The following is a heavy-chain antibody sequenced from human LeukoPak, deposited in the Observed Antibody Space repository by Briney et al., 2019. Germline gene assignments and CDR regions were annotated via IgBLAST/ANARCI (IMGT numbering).Heavy chain of an antibody. CDR3: ARPEEHGDYVHDAFDI. Sequence: GESLKISCKASGYRFTSYWIGWVRQMPGKGLEWMGIIYPGDSDTRYSPSFQGRVTISADKSISTAYLQWSSLKASDTAMYYCARPEEHGDYVHDAFDIWGQGTMVTVSS. V-gene: IGHV5-51*01. CDR1: GYRFTSYW. D-gene: IGHD4-17*01. J-gene: IGHJ3*02. CDR2: IYPGDSDT.